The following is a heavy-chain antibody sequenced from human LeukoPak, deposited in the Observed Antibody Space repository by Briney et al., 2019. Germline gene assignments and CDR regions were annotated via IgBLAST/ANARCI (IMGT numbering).Heavy chain of an antibody. D-gene: IGHD3-16*02. Sequence: SETLSLTCAVYGGSFSGYYWSWIRQPPGKGLEWIGEINHSGSTNYNPSLKSRVTISVDTSKNQFSLKLSSVTAADTAVYYCARVYYDYVWGSYRYMYYFDYWGQGTLVTVSS. V-gene: IGHV4-34*01. CDR3: ARVYYDYVWGSYRYMYYFDY. J-gene: IGHJ4*02. CDR1: GGSFSGYY. CDR2: INHSGST.